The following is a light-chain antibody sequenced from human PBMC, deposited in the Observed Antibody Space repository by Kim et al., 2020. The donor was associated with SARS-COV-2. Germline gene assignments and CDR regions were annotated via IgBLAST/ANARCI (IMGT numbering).Light chain of an antibody. CDR1: QSISSS. Sequence: VSPGERVTLACRASQSISSSLAWYQHKPGQPPRLLIYDAFNRATGVPARFSVSGSGTEFTLTISSLQSEDFAVYYCQRYDNWPWAFGQGTKVDIK. J-gene: IGKJ1*01. V-gene: IGKV3-15*01. CDR2: DAF. CDR3: QRYDNWPWA.